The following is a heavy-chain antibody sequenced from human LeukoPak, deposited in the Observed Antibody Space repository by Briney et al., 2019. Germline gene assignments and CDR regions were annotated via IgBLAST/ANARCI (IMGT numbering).Heavy chain of an antibody. CDR1: GFTFSSYS. Sequence: GGSLRLSCAVSGFTFSSYSMNWVRQAPGKGLEWVSSISSSSSYIYYADSVKGRFTISRDNAKNSLYLQMNSLRAEDTAVYYCAREFISRGYSGPYYYYGMDVWGKGTTVTVSS. CDR3: AREFISRGYSGPYYYYGMDV. J-gene: IGHJ6*04. D-gene: IGHD5-12*01. CDR2: ISSSSSYI. V-gene: IGHV3-21*01.